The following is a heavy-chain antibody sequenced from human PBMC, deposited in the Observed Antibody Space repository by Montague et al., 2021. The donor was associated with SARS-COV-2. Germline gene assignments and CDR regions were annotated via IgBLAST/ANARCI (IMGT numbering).Heavy chain of an antibody. D-gene: IGHD6-13*01. V-gene: IGHV4-39*07. J-gene: IGHJ6*02. CDR1: GGSISSSSYY. CDR2: IYYSGST. Sequence: SETLSLTCTVSGGSISSSSYYWGWIRQPPGKELEWIGSIYYSGSTYYNPSLKCRVTISVDTSKNQFSLKLSSVTAADTAVYYCARLGRQQLVRLSGMDVWGQGTTVTVSS. CDR3: ARLGRQQLVRLSGMDV.